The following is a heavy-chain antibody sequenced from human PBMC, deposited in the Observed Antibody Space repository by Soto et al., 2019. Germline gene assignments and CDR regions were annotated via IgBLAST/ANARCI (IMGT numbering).Heavy chain of an antibody. CDR2: INSISSFI. D-gene: IGHD2-2*01. V-gene: IGHV3-21*01. CDR3: AVPSFSCHGPYCLGMDV. Sequence: GGSLRLSCAASGLTITYTPMTWVRPAPGKGLEWVSSINSISSFIYYADSVKGRFTISRDNAEKSLYLQMNSLRVDDTALYYCAVPSFSCHGPYCLGMDVWGQGTTVTVSS. CDR1: GLTITYTP. J-gene: IGHJ6*02.